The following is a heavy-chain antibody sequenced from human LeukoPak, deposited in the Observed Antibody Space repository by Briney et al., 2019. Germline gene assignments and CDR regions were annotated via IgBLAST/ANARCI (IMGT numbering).Heavy chain of an antibody. CDR1: GFTFGKYW. D-gene: IGHD1-26*01. CDR2: IYSGGST. CDR3: ARDEVGAVDY. J-gene: IGHJ4*02. Sequence: GGSLRLSCVASGFTFGKYWMSWVRQAPGKGLEWVSVIYSGGSTYYADSVKGRFTISRDNSKNALYLQMNSLRAEDTAVYYCARDEVGAVDYWGQGTLVTVSS. V-gene: IGHV3-53*01.